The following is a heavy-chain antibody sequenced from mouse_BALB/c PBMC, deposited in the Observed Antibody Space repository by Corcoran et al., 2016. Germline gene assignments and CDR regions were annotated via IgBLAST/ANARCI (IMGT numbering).Heavy chain of an antibody. J-gene: IGHJ2*01. Sequence: QIQLGQSGAELKKPGETVRISGKASGYTFTNYGMKWVKQAPGKGLKWMGWINTYTGEPTYADDFKVRFTFSLETSASTAYLQINNLKNEDTATYFCARQDYCYYFHYWGQSTPLTFSS. V-gene: IGHV9-3-1*01. CDR2: INTYTGEP. D-gene: IGHD1-2*01. CDR3: ARQDYCYYFHY. CDR1: GYTFTNYG.